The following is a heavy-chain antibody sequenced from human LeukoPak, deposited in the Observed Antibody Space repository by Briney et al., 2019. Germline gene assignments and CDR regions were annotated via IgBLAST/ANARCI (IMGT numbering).Heavy chain of an antibody. V-gene: IGHV1-46*01. CDR3: ARDPYRTRSCSGGSCYSGWFDP. D-gene: IGHD2-15*01. CDR2: INPSGGST. Sequence: ASVKVSCKASGYTFTSYYMHWVRQAPGQGLEWMGIINPSGGSTSYAQKFQGRVTMTRDTSTSTVYMELSSPRSEDTAVYYCARDPYRTRSCSGGSCYSGWFDPWGQGTLVTVSS. CDR1: GYTFTSYY. J-gene: IGHJ5*02.